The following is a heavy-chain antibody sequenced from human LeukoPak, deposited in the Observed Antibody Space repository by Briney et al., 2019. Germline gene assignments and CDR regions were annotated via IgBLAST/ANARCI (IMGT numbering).Heavy chain of an antibody. CDR2: ISYDGSNK. CDR1: GFTFSSYG. V-gene: IGHV3-30*18. D-gene: IGHD1-26*01. J-gene: IGHJ1*01. Sequence: PGRSLRLSCAASGFTFSSYGMHWVRQAPGKGLEWVAVISYDGSNKYYADSVKGRFTISRDNSKNTLYLQMNSLRAEDTAVYYRAKDEAWDPGYFQHWGQGTLVTVSS. CDR3: AKDEAWDPGYFQH.